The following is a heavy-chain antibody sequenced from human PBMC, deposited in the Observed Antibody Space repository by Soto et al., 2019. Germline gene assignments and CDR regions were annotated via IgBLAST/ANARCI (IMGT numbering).Heavy chain of an antibody. CDR3: AARYCLSRSCYASS. CDR2: IHHSGST. V-gene: IGHV4-4*02. CDR1: GGSISSSNW. J-gene: IGHJ4*02. Sequence: SETLSLTCAVSGGSISSSNWWSWVRQPPGKGLEWIGEIHHSGSTNYNPSLKSGVTISIDRSKNQFFLKLNSVTTADTAVYYCAARYCLSRSCYASSWGQGTLVTVSS. D-gene: IGHD2-2*01.